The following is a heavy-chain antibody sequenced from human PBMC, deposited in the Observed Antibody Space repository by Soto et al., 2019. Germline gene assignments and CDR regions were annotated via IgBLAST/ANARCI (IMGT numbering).Heavy chain of an antibody. CDR1: GYSISSGYY. V-gene: IGHV4-38-2*01. CDR3: ARGLIAVAADAFDI. J-gene: IGHJ3*02. D-gene: IGHD6-19*01. Sequence: TSETLSLTCAVSGYSISSGYYWGWIRQPPGKGLEWIGSIYHSGSTYYNPSLKSRVTISVDTSKNQFSLKLSSVTAADTAVYYCARGLIAVAADAFDIWGQGTMVTVSS. CDR2: IYHSGST.